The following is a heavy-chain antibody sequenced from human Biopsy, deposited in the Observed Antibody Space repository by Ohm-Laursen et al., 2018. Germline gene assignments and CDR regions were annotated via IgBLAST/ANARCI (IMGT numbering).Heavy chain of an antibody. J-gene: IGHJ5*02. D-gene: IGHD3-3*01. CDR2: ISANGATS. CDR3: AKGGSITIFGVVINNCFDP. V-gene: IGHV3-23*01. Sequence: SLRLSCAASGFTYTTFAMSWVRQAPGKGPEWVSTISANGATSYYADSVKGRFTISRDNSKSTLYLQMNSVRADDTAIYYFAKGGSITIFGVVINNCFDPWGQGTRVTVSS. CDR1: GFTYTTFA.